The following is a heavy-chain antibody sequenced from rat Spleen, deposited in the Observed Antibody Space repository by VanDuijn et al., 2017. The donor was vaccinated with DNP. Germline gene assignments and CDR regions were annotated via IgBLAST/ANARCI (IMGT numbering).Heavy chain of an antibody. CDR3: TTVDGYGDY. J-gene: IGHJ2*01. V-gene: IGHV5-7*01. D-gene: IGHD1-4*01. Sequence: EVQLVESGGGLVQPGRSMKLSCAASGFTFSNYDMAWVRQAPKKGLEWVATISYDGSSTYYRDSVKGRFTISRDNAKSTLYLQMDSLRSEDTATYYCTTVDGYGDYWGQGVMVTVSS. CDR1: GFTFSNYD. CDR2: ISYDGSST.